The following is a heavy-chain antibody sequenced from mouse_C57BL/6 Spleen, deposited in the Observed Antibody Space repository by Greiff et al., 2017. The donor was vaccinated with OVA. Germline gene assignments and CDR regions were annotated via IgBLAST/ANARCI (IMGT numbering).Heavy chain of an antibody. CDR2: INPNNGGT. CDR3: ARSAGYYVRDYFDY. CDR1: GYTFTDYN. D-gene: IGHD2-3*01. J-gene: IGHJ2*01. Sequence: EVKLVESGPELVKPGASVKIPCKASGYTFTDYNMDWVKQSHGKSLEWIGDINPNNGGTIYNQKFKGKATLTVDKSSSTAYMEIRSLTSEDTAVYYCARSAGYYVRDYFDYWGQGTTLTVSS. V-gene: IGHV1-18*01.